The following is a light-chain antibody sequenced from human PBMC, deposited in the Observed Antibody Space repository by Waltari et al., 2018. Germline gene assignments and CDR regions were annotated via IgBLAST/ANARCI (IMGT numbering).Light chain of an antibody. CDR1: QSLSIY. CDR2: HAS. V-gene: IGKV3-20*01. Sequence: IVLTQSPGTLSLSPGERATLSCRARQSLSIYLAWYQQKPGRAPRLLIYHASSRATGVPDRFSGSGSGADFSLTISRLEPGDFAVYYCQHYVSLPVTFGQGTKVEIK. J-gene: IGKJ1*01. CDR3: QHYVSLPVT.